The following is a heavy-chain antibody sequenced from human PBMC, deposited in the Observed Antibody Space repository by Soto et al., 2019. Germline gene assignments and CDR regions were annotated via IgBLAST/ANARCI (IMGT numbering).Heavy chain of an antibody. CDR2: ILSDGSNK. J-gene: IGHJ6*02. Sequence: QVQLVESGGGVVQPGRSLRVSCAASGFTFSSYAMHWVRQAPGKGLEWVAVILSDGSNKWYVDSVKGRFTISRDNSKNTLYLQMNSLRAEDTAVYYCARDVFQVDVWGQGTTVTVSS. CDR3: ARDVFQVDV. CDR1: GFTFSSYA. V-gene: IGHV3-30-3*01.